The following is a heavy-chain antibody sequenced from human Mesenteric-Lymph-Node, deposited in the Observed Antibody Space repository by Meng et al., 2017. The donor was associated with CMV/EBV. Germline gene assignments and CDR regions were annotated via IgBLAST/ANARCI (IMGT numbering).Heavy chain of an antibody. Sequence: GSLRLSCAVYGGSFSGYYWSWIRQPPGKGLEWIGEINHSGSTNYNPSLKSRVTISVDTSKNQFSLKLSSVTAADTAVYYCARGIRAGSTSSNWFDPWSQGTLVTVSS. V-gene: IGHV4-34*01. J-gene: IGHJ5*02. CDR1: GGSFSGYY. CDR2: INHSGST. CDR3: ARGIRAGSTSSNWFDP. D-gene: IGHD2-2*01.